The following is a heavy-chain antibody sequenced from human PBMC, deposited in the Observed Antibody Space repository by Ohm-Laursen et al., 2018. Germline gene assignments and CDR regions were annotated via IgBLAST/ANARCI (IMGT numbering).Heavy chain of an antibody. D-gene: IGHD3-9*01. CDR3: ARGVLRYFDWLLGPFDY. CDR1: GGSFSGYY. Sequence: SETLSLTCAVYGGSFSGYYWSWIRQPPGKGLEWIGEINHSGSTNYNPSLKSRVTISVDTSKNQFSLKLSSVTAADTAVYYCARGVLRYFDWLLGPFDYWGQGTQVTVSS. CDR2: INHSGST. J-gene: IGHJ4*02. V-gene: IGHV4-34*01.